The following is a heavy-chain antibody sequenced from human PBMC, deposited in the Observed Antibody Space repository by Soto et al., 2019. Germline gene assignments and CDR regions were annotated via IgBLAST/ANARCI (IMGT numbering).Heavy chain of an antibody. Sequence: PGESLKVSCKGSGYTFTTSWIAWGRQMPGKGLEWMGIIYPSDSDTRYSPSFQGQVTISVDKSISAAHLQWSSLKASDTAVYYCARDIRYWSDDVYAFDIWGQGTTVTVSS. D-gene: IGHD1-1*01. CDR2: IYPSDSDT. V-gene: IGHV5-51*01. J-gene: IGHJ3*02. CDR3: ARDIRYWSDDVYAFDI. CDR1: GYTFTTSW.